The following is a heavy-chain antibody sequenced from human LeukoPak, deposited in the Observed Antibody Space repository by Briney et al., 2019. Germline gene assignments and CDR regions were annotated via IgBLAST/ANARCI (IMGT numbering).Heavy chain of an antibody. CDR3: VGDVPSGHFDS. J-gene: IGHJ4*02. D-gene: IGHD1-26*01. Sequence: SETLSLTCSVSSGSISSRAYYWGWIRQPPGKGLEWIASINYSGTTYYHPSLKSRATISIDTSKNQFSLKLSSLTAADTAVYYCVGDVPSGHFDSWGQEALVTVSS. CDR1: SGSISSRAYY. CDR2: INYSGTT. V-gene: IGHV4-39*07.